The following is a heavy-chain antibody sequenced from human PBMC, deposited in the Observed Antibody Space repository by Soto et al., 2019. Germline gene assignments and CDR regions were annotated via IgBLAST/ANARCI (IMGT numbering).Heavy chain of an antibody. V-gene: IGHV3-30-3*01. CDR2: ISYDGSNK. J-gene: IGHJ6*02. D-gene: IGHD3-3*01. CDR3: ARSNDDFWSGHMSYYYYYGMDV. CDR1: GFTFSSYA. Sequence: PGGSLRLSCAASGFTFSSYAMHWVRQAPGKGLEWVAVISYDGSNKYYADSVKGRFTISRDNSKNTLYLQMNSLRAEDTAVYYCARSNDDFWSGHMSYYYYYGMDVWGQGTTVTVSS.